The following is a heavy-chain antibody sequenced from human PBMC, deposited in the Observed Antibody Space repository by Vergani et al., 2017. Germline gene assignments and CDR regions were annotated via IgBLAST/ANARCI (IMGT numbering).Heavy chain of an antibody. CDR2: MNPNSGNT. D-gene: IGHD2-8*01. V-gene: IGHV1-8*01. CDR3: ARVLMVYGVAAKRRSRYYFDY. CDR1: GYTFTSYD. Sequence: QVQLVQSGAEVKKPGASVKVSCKASGYTFTSYDINWVRQATGQGLEWMGWMNPNSGNTGYAQKFQGRVTMTRNTSISTAYMELSSLRSEDTAVYYCARVLMVYGVAAKRRSRYYFDYWGQGTLVTVSS. J-gene: IGHJ4*02.